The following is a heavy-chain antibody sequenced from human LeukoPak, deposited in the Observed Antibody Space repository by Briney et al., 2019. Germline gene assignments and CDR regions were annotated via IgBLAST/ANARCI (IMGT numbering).Heavy chain of an antibody. V-gene: IGHV3-7*01. Sequence: PGGSLRLSCAASGFTFSSYWMSWVRQAPGKGLEWVANINKDGSDKYYVDSVKGRFTISRDSAKNSLYLQMNSLRAEDTAVYYCARLSTAVADSDYWGQGTLVTVSS. CDR2: INKDGSDK. CDR1: GFTFSSYW. D-gene: IGHD6-13*01. CDR3: ARLSTAVADSDY. J-gene: IGHJ4*02.